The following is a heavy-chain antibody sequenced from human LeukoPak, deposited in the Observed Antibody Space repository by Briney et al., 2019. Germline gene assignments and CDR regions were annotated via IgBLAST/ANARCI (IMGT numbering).Heavy chain of an antibody. V-gene: IGHV3-30-3*01. J-gene: IGHJ4*02. CDR2: ISYDGSNK. Sequence: GGSLRLSCAASGFTFSSYAMHWVRQAPGKGLEWVAVISYDGSNKYYADSVKGRFTISRDNSKNTLYLQMNSLRAEDTAVYYCASGDIVVVPAAPGGYWGQGTLVTVSS. CDR1: GFTFSSYA. CDR3: ASGDIVVVPAAPGGY. D-gene: IGHD2-2*01.